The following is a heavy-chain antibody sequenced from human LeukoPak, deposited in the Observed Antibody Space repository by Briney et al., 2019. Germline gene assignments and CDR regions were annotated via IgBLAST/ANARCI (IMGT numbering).Heavy chain of an antibody. D-gene: IGHD6-19*01. Sequence: HPGGSLRLSCAGSGFTVRSYAMSWVRQAPGKGLEWVSAISGSGGSTYYADSVKGRFTISRDNSQNTLYLQMNSLRAEDTAVYYCANWLGQWLGNNWFDPWGQGTLVTVSS. V-gene: IGHV3-23*01. CDR3: ANWLGQWLGNNWFDP. J-gene: IGHJ5*02. CDR1: GFTVRSYA. CDR2: ISGSGGST.